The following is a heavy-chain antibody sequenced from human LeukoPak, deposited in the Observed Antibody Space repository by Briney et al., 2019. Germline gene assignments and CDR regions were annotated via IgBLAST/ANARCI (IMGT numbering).Heavy chain of an antibody. J-gene: IGHJ3*02. CDR2: ISDSSAYI. CDR1: GFTFSSYC. Sequence: GGSLRLSCAASGFTFSSYCMNWVRQAPGKGLEWVSSISDSSAYIYYADSVKGRFTISRDNAKNSLYLQMNSLRAEDTAVYYCARVIIVGATGIWGQGTMVTVSS. V-gene: IGHV3-21*01. CDR3: ARVIIVGATGI. D-gene: IGHD1-26*01.